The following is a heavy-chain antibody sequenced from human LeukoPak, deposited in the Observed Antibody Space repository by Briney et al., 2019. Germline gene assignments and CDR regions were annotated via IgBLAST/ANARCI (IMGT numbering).Heavy chain of an antibody. Sequence: GGSMRLSCVVSGCTFSNAWMSWGRVAPGKGQDWVGRIRSEAYGETPDDTAPVKGRFTISRDHSKYTLYLQMNSPKAEYTAAYYCATNGFSGSYSSFDIWGQGTMVTVS. J-gene: IGHJ3*02. CDR2: IRSEAYGETP. CDR3: ATNGFSGSYSSFDI. D-gene: IGHD1-26*01. V-gene: IGHV3-15*01. CDR1: GCTFSNAW.